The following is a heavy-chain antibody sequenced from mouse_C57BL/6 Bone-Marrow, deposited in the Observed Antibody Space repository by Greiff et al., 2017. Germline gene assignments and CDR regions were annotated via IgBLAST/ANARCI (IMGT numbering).Heavy chain of an antibody. CDR3: AREEGNWSWFAY. Sequence: QVQLQQSGAELVRPGPSVKMSCKASGYTFTNYWIGWAKQRPGHGLEWIGDIYPGGGYTNYNEKFKGKATLTADKSSSTAYMQFSSLTSEDSAIYYCAREEGNWSWFAYWGQGTLVTVSA. J-gene: IGHJ3*01. V-gene: IGHV1-63*01. CDR2: IYPGGGYT. CDR1: GYTFTNYW. D-gene: IGHD4-1*02.